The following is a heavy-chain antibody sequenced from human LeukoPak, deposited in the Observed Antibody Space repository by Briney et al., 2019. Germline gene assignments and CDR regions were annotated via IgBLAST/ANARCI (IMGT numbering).Heavy chain of an antibody. CDR1: GGSFSGYY. CDR3: ARGAVRGVIDY. J-gene: IGHJ4*02. CDR2: INHSGST. V-gene: IGHV4-34*01. Sequence: KPSETLSLTCAVYGGSFSGYYWSWIRQPPGKGLEWIGEINHSGSTNYNPSLKSRVTISVDTSKNQFSLKLSSVTAADTAVYYCARGAVRGVIDYWGQGTLVTVYS. D-gene: IGHD3-10*01.